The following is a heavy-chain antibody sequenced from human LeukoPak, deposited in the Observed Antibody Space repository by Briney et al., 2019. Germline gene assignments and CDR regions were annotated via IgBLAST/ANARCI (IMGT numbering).Heavy chain of an antibody. CDR3: ARQICSSTSCYFDY. CDR2: IYYSGST. D-gene: IGHD2-2*01. V-gene: IGHV4-59*08. J-gene: IGHJ4*02. Sequence: PSETLSLTCTVSGGSINTYYWSWIRQPPGKGLEWIGYIYYSGSTYYNPSLKSRVTISVDTSKNQFSLKLSSVTAADTAVYYCARQICSSTSCYFDYWGQGTLVTVSS. CDR1: GGSINTYY.